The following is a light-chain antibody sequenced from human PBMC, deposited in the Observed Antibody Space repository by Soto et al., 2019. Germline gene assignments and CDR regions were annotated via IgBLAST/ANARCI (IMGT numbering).Light chain of an antibody. CDR3: QQYHMCSGT. CDR1: QTIRSW. J-gene: IGKJ1*01. Sequence: IQVPQSPSTLSGSVGDRVTITCLASQTIRSWLAWYQQKPGKAPKLLIYKASTLKSGVPSRFSGSGSGTDFTLTISSLQPDDFATYFCQQYHMCSGTLGQGTKVDIK. V-gene: IGKV1-5*03. CDR2: KAS.